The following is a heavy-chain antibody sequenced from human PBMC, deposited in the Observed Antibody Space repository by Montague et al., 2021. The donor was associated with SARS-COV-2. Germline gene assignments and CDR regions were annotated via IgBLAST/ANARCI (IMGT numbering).Heavy chain of an antibody. CDR1: GGSISNYY. Sequence: SETLSLTCTVSGGSISNYYWSWIRQPAGKGLGWIERIYSSGSTNYNPSLKSRISMSVDTSKNQFSLKLSSVTAADTAIYYCARDYSHCSGGSCVFDYWGQGTLVTVSS. V-gene: IGHV4-4*07. CDR2: IYSSGST. J-gene: IGHJ4*02. D-gene: IGHD2-15*01. CDR3: ARDYSHCSGGSCVFDY.